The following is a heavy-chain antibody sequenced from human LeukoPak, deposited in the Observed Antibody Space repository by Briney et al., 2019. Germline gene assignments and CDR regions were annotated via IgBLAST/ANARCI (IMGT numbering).Heavy chain of an antibody. V-gene: IGHV4-59*08. CDR1: GGSVNKFY. D-gene: IGHD7-27*01. Sequence: PSETLSLTCSVSGGSVNKFYWSWIRQSPGKGLEWIGNIYFAGTTTFNPSLKSRVTISVDTSKNQFSLKLSSVTAADTAVYYCASLGNAFDIWGQGTMVTVSS. CDR2: IYFAGTT. CDR3: ASLGNAFDI. J-gene: IGHJ3*02.